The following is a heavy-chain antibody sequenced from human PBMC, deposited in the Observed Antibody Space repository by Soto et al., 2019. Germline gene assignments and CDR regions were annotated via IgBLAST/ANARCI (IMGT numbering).Heavy chain of an antibody. CDR1: GYTFTSYG. CDR3: ARDRSYSNYHYYYYGMDV. D-gene: IGHD4-4*01. V-gene: IGHV1-18*01. J-gene: IGHJ6*02. Sequence: ASVKVSCKASGYTFTSYGISWVRQAPGQGLEWMGWISAYNGNTNYAQKLQGRVTMTTDTSTSTAYMELRSLRAEDTAVYYCARDRSYSNYHYYYYGMDVWGQGTTVTVSS. CDR2: ISAYNGNT.